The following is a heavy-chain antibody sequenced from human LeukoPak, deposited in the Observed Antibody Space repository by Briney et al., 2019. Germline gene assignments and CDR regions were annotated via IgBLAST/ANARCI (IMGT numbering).Heavy chain of an antibody. D-gene: IGHD4-23*01. CDR2: INHSGST. CDR1: GGSFSGYY. CDR3: AXXGRYGGNSGIDY. J-gene: IGHJ4*02. Sequence: SETLSLTCAVYGGSFSGYYWSWIRQPPGKGLEWIGEINHSGSTNYNPSLKSRVTISVDTSKNQFSLKLSSVTAADTAVYYCAXXGRYGGNSGIDYWGQGTLVTVSS. V-gene: IGHV4-34*01.